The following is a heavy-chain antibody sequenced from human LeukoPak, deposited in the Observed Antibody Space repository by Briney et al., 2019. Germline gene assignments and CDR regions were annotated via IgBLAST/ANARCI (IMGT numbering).Heavy chain of an antibody. Sequence: SETLSLTCAVSGGSFSGYPWNWIRQSPGKGLEWIGEINQSGSTKYNPSLKSRVTISIDTSKSQFSMRLNSVTAADTALYYCARCDSGGWFFDSWGQGALVTVSS. CDR2: INQSGST. CDR3: ARCDSGGWFFDS. CDR1: GGSFSGYP. J-gene: IGHJ5*01. V-gene: IGHV4-34*01. D-gene: IGHD6-19*01.